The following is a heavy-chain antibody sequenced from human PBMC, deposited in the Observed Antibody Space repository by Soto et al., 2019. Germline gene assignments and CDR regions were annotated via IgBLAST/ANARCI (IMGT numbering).Heavy chain of an antibody. CDR2: IYYSGST. CDR3: AREGGIVGATAADY. Sequence: QVQLQESGPGLVKPSQTLSLTGTVSGGSISSGGYYWSWIRQHPGKGLEWIGYIYYSGSTYYNPSLKSRVTISVDTSKNQFSLKLSSVTAAVTAVYYCAREGGIVGATAADYWGQGTLVTVSS. V-gene: IGHV4-31*03. CDR1: GGSISSGGYY. D-gene: IGHD1-26*01. J-gene: IGHJ4*02.